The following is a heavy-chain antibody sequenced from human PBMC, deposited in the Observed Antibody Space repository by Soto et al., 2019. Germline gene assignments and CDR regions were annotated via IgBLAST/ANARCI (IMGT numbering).Heavy chain of an antibody. CDR1: GYTFTNNV. V-gene: IGHV1-8*01. CDR2: MNPNSCNT. Sequence: VASLKVSCKASGYTFTNNVISWVRQAPGQGLEWMGLMNPNSCNTGYAQKFQGRVTMIRNTSIRTAFIDLSSLSFDDTAVYYCARVMLGGHSDYWGQGTLVTVSS. CDR3: ARVMLGGHSDY. J-gene: IGHJ4*02. D-gene: IGHD2-15*01.